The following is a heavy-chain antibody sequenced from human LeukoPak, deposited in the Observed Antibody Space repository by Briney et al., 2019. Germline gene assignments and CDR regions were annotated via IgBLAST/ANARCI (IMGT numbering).Heavy chain of an antibody. V-gene: IGHV3-30*18. J-gene: IGHJ4*02. CDR1: GFTFSSYD. Sequence: GGSLRLSCAASGFTFSSYDMHWVRQAPGKGLEWVAVISYDGNDKHYADSVKGRFTISRDNSKNTLYLQMNSLRVEDTAAYYCAKDQYDYVRGEFDYWGQGTLVTVSS. CDR2: ISYDGNDK. CDR3: AKDQYDYVRGEFDY. D-gene: IGHD3-16*01.